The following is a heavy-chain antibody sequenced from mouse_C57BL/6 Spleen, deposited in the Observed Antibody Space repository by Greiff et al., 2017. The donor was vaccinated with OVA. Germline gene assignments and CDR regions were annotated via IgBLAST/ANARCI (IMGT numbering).Heavy chain of an antibody. J-gene: IGHJ4*01. CDR3: ARGGYGYDPYAMDY. V-gene: IGHV1-47*01. Sequence: QVQLKESGAELVKPGASVKMSCKASGYTFTTYPIEWMKQNHGKSLEWIGNFHPYNDDTKYNEKFKGKATLTVEKSSSTVYLELSRLTSDDSAVYYCARGGYGYDPYAMDYWGQGTSVTVSS. CDR2: FHPYNDDT. CDR1: GYTFTTYP. D-gene: IGHD2-2*01.